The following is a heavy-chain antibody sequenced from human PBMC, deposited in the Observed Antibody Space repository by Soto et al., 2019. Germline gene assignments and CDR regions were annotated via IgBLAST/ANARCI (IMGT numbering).Heavy chain of an antibody. D-gene: IGHD1-7*01. CDR1: GYTFTSYD. V-gene: IGHV1-8*01. J-gene: IGHJ6*03. CDR3: AIFGRTGTTDYYYCMDV. Sequence: GASVKVSCKASGYTFTSYDINWVRQATGQGLERMGWMNPNSGNTGYAQKFQGRVTMTRNTSISTAYMELSSLRSEDTAVYYCAIFGRTGTTDYYYCMDVWGKGTTVTVSS. CDR2: MNPNSGNT.